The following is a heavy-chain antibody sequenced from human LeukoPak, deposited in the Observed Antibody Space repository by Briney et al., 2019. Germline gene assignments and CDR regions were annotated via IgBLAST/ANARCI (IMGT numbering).Heavy chain of an antibody. D-gene: IGHD2-2*01. V-gene: IGHV1-46*01. J-gene: IGHJ4*02. CDR1: GYTFTDYY. CDR3: ATEKYCSRTTCSGSFDY. Sequence: LWASVSVSCKASGYTFTDYYMHWVRQAPGQGLEWMGLINPSSGDTTYAQKFRGRVTMTRDTSTSTVYMELSSLISEDTAVYFCATEKYCSRTTCSGSFDYWGQGTLVTVSS. CDR2: INPSSGDT.